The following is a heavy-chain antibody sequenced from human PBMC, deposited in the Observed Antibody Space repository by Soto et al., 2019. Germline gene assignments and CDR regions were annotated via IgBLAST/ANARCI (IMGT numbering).Heavy chain of an antibody. CDR3: AREYIVVVPADSYYYGMDV. D-gene: IGHD2-2*01. CDR1: GYTFTGYY. CDR2: INPNSGGT. V-gene: IGHV1-2*04. J-gene: IGHJ6*02. Sequence: QVQLVQSGAEVKKPGASVKVSCKASGYTFTGYYMHWVRQAPGQGLEWMGWINPNSGGTNYAQKLQGWVIITRDTSISTAFMERSRLRSDDTAVYYCAREYIVVVPADSYYYGMDVRGQETTVTFSS.